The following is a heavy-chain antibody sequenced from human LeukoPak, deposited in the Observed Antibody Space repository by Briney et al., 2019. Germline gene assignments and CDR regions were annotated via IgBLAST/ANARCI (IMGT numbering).Heavy chain of an antibody. V-gene: IGHV1-18*01. D-gene: IGHD5-12*01. Sequence: ASVNVSYTASDSSFTSYGISWLQPAPGQGLERMGWISAYNGNTNYAQKLQGRVTMTTDTSTSTAYMELRSLRSDDTAVYYCARDLASGYGPDYWGQGTLVAVSS. CDR2: ISAYNGNT. CDR1: DSSFTSYG. J-gene: IGHJ4*02. CDR3: ARDLASGYGPDY.